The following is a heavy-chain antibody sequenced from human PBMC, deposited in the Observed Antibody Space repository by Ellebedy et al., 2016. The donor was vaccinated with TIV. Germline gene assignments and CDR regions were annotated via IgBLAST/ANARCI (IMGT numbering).Heavy chain of an antibody. V-gene: IGHV3-53*03. CDR3: TSHRY. J-gene: IGHJ4*02. CDR1: GFSVSSNY. CDR2: IYSGSRT. Sequence: GGSLRLXXAASGFSVSSNYMSWVRQPPGKGLEGVSIIYSGSRTSYADSVKGRFTISRDKSKNTLYLQMNSLKTDDTAVCYCTSHRYWGQGTLVTVSS.